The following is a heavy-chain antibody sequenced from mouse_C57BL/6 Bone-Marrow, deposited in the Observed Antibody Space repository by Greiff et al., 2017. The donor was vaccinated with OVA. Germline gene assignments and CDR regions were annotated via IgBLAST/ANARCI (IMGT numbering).Heavy chain of an antibody. D-gene: IGHD1-1*01. Sequence: QVQLQQPGAELVKPGASVKLSCKASGYTFTSYWMQWVKQRPGQGLEWIGEIDPSDSYTNYNQKFKGKATLTVDTSSSTAYMQLSSLTSEDSAVYYCAKHPVYYYDSSYKSGYWGQGTTLTVSS. J-gene: IGHJ2*01. CDR3: AKHPVYYYDSSYKSGY. CDR2: IDPSDSYT. CDR1: GYTFTSYW. V-gene: IGHV1-50*01.